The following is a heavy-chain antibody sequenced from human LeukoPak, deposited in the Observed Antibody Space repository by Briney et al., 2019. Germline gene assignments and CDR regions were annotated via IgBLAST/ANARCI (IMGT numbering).Heavy chain of an antibody. CDR1: GYTFTGYY. CDR2: INPNSGGT. V-gene: IGHV1-2*02. Sequence: ASVKVSCKASGYTFTGYYMHWVRQAPGQGLEWMGWINPNSGGTNYAQKFRGRVTMTRDTSISTAYMELSRLRSDDTAVYYCARSISGYGYYYYGMDVWGQGTTVTVFS. D-gene: IGHD5-12*01. J-gene: IGHJ6*02. CDR3: ARSISGYGYYYYGMDV.